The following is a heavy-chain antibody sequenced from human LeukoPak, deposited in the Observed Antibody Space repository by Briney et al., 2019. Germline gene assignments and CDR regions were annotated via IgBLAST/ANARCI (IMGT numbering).Heavy chain of an antibody. D-gene: IGHD6-19*01. V-gene: IGHV4-31*03. CDR3: ARETQWNYFDY. CDR2: IYYSGST. J-gene: IGHJ4*02. CDR1: GGSISSGGYY. Sequence: PSETLSLTCTVSGGSISSGGYYWSWIRQHPGKGLEWIGYIYYSGSTYYNPSLKSRVTISVDTSKNQFSLKLSSATAADTAVYYCARETQWNYFDYWGQGTLVTVSS.